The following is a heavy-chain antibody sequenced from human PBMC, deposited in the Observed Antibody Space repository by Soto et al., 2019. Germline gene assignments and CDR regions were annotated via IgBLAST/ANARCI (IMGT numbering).Heavy chain of an antibody. Sequence: ASVKVSCKASGYTFTSYDINWVRQATGQGLEWMGWMNPNSGNTGYAQKFQGRVTMTRNTSISTAYMELSSLRSEDTAVYYCAKDKITSWLSPPLFDPWGQGTLVTVSS. D-gene: IGHD3-9*01. J-gene: IGHJ5*02. CDR3: AKDKITSWLSPPLFDP. V-gene: IGHV1-8*01. CDR2: MNPNSGNT. CDR1: GYTFTSYD.